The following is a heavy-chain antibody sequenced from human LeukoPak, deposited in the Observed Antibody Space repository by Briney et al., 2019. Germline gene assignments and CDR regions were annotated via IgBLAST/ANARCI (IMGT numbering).Heavy chain of an antibody. J-gene: IGHJ4*02. CDR1: GFTVSSNY. CDR2: ISSSSTYI. CDR3: AREYHSSSWYGRVFDY. V-gene: IGHV3-21*01. Sequence: PGGSLRLSCAASGFTVSSNYMNWVRQAPGKGLEWVSSISSSSTYIYYADSVKGRFTISRDNAKNSLYLQMNSLRAEDTAVYYCAREYHSSSWYGRVFDYWGQGTLVTVSS. D-gene: IGHD6-13*01.